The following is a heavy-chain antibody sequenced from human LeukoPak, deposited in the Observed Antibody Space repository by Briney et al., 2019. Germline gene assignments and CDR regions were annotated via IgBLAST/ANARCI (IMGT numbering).Heavy chain of an antibody. CDR2: ISGSGGNT. D-gene: IGHD3-22*01. Sequence: GGSLRLSCAASGFSFSTYAISWVRQAPGEGLEWVSAISGSGGNTYYADSVKGRFTLSRDNTKYTRYLQMNRLRAEDTAVFYCAKISGDDSSDYWGQGTLVTVGS. V-gene: IGHV3-23*01. CDR3: AKISGDDSSDY. CDR1: GFSFSTYA. J-gene: IGHJ4*02.